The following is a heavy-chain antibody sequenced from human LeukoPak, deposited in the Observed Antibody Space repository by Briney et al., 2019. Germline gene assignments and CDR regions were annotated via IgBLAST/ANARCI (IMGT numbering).Heavy chain of an antibody. Sequence: GGSLRLSCAASGFTFSTYSMNWVRQAPGKGLEWVSSISSSGTYIYYADSVKGRFTISRDNAKNSLSLQMNSLRAEDTAVYYCASQILGSSSSLENWFDPWGQGTLVTVSS. CDR3: ASQILGSSSSLENWFDP. CDR1: GFTFSTYS. CDR2: ISSSGTYI. V-gene: IGHV3-21*01. D-gene: IGHD6-6*01. J-gene: IGHJ5*02.